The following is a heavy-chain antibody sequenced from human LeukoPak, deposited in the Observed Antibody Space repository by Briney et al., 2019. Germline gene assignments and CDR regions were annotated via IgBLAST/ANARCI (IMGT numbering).Heavy chain of an antibody. CDR1: GVSISTYS. J-gene: IGHJ4*02. CDR2: VQYTGST. CDR3: ARVERNWSGYYAKVYYFDY. Sequence: SETLSLTCSVSGVSISTYSWSWIRQPPGKGLEWIASVQYTGSTTYNPSLRSRLTISADTSKSQFSLKLSSVTTADTAVYYCARVERNWSGYYAKVYYFDYWGQGTLVTVSS. D-gene: IGHD3-3*01. V-gene: IGHV4-59*01.